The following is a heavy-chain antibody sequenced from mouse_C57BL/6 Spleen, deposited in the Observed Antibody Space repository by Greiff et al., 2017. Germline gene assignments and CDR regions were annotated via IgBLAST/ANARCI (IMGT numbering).Heavy chain of an antibody. CDR1: GFTFSSYA. J-gene: IGHJ2*01. CDR3: ARGITPSFDY. D-gene: IGHD1-1*01. Sequence: EVKLVESGGGLVKPGGSLKLSCAASGFTFSSYAMSWVRQTPEKRLEWVATISDGGSYTYYPDNVKGRFTISRDNAKNNLYLQMSHLKSEDTAMYYCARGITPSFDYWGQGTTLTVSS. V-gene: IGHV5-4*03. CDR2: ISDGGSYT.